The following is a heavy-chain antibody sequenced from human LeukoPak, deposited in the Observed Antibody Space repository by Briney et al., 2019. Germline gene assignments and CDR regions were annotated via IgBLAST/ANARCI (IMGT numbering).Heavy chain of an antibody. CDR2: IWYDGSNK. CDR1: GFTFSSYG. V-gene: IGHV3-33*01. D-gene: IGHD4-17*01. CDR3: ARAYYGEPIDY. J-gene: IGHJ4*02. Sequence: GRSLRLSCAASGFTFSSYGMHWVRQAPGKGLEWVAVIWYDGSNKYYADSVKGRFTISRDSSKNTLYLQMNSLRAEDTAVYYCARAYYGEPIDYWGQGTLVTVSS.